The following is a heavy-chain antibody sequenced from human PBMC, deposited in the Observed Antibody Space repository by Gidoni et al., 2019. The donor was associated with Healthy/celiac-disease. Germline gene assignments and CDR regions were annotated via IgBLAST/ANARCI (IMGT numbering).Heavy chain of an antibody. V-gene: IGHV3-13*04. CDR1: GFTFSSYD. J-gene: IGHJ6*04. Sequence: EVQLVESGGGLVQPGGSLSLSCAAYGFTFSSYDMHWVRQATGKGLEWVSAIGTAGDTYYPGSVKGRFTISRENAKNSLYLQMNSLRAGDTAVYYCARGGILAIFGVVTALDVWGKGTTVTVSS. D-gene: IGHD3-3*01. CDR3: ARGGILAIFGVVTALDV. CDR2: IGTAGDT.